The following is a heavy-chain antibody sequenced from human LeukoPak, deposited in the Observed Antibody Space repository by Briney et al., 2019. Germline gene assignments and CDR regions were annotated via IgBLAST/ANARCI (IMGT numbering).Heavy chain of an antibody. CDR3: ARYWDPRVRTFDS. CDR2: ISGNGGRI. D-gene: IGHD1-1*01. Sequence: PGGSLRLSRAPSGFTFRIYAMSWVRQAPGKGLEWVSLISGNGGRIAYAESVRGWFTISRDNSKNTLYLQMNSLRAEDTALYYCARYWDPRVRTFDSWGQGTVVTVSS. V-gene: IGHV3-23*01. J-gene: IGHJ3*02. CDR1: GFTFRIYA.